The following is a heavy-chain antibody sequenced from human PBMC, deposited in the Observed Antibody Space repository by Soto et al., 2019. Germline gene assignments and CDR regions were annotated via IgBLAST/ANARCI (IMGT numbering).Heavy chain of an antibody. CDR3: ARGTRPVSGYYFDY. J-gene: IGHJ4*02. Sequence: SVKVSCKASGGTFSSYAISWVRQAPGQGLEWMGGIIPIFGTANYAQKFQGRVTITADKSTSTAYMELSSLRSEDTAVYYCARGTRPVSGYYFDYWGQGTLVTVSS. V-gene: IGHV1-69*06. CDR1: GGTFSSYA. D-gene: IGHD3-10*01. CDR2: IIPIFGTA.